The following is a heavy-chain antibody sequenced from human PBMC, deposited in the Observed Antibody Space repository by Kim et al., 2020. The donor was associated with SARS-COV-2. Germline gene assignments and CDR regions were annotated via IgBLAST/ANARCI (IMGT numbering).Heavy chain of an antibody. D-gene: IGHD6-13*01. Sequence: SGPTLVNPTQTLTLTCTFSGFSLSTSGVGVGWIRQPPGKALEWLALIYCDDDKRYSPSLKSRLTITKDTSKNQVVLTMTNMDPVYTATYYCAQNGRIAAAARDYYYYYYYMDVWGKGTTVTVSS. J-gene: IGHJ6*03. CDR2: IYCDDDK. V-gene: IGHV2-5*02. CDR3: AQNGRIAAAARDYYYYYYYMDV. CDR1: GFSLSTSGVG.